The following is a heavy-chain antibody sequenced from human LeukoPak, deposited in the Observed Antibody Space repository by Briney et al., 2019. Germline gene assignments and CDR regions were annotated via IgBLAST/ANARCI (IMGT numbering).Heavy chain of an antibody. D-gene: IGHD3-16*01. CDR2: INPGGGST. CDR1: GYTFTSYY. J-gene: IGHJ5*02. CDR3: ARDHSQVGGNKNWFDP. V-gene: IGHV1-46*01. Sequence: ASVKVSCKASGYTFTSYYMHWVRQAPGQGLEWMGIINPGGGSTSYAQKFQGRVTMTRDMSTSTVYMELSSLRSEDTAVYYCARDHSQVGGNKNWFDPWGQGTLVTVSS.